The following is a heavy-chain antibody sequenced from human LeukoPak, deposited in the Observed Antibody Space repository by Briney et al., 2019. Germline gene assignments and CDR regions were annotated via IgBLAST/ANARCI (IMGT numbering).Heavy chain of an antibody. CDR1: GGSISSSNW. D-gene: IGHD1-1*01. Sequence: SGTLSLTCAVSGGSISSSNWWSWVRQPPGKGLEWIGEIYHSGSTNYNPSLKSRVTISVDKSKNQFSLKLSSVTAADSAVYYCARVSWFPGTSYYYMDVWGKGTTVTVSS. CDR2: IYHSGST. V-gene: IGHV4-4*02. CDR3: ARVSWFPGTSYYYMDV. J-gene: IGHJ6*03.